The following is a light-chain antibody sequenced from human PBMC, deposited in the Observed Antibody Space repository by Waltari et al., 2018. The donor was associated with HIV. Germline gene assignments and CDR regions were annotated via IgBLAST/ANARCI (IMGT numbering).Light chain of an antibody. J-gene: IGKJ2*01. CDR1: QSISSY. CDR3: QQSYSTPYT. V-gene: IGKV1-39*01. Sequence: DIQMTQSPSSLSASVGDRVTITCRASQSISSYLNWYQQKPGKAPKLLIYAASSLQGGVPSSFSGSGSETDFTLTISSLQPEDFATYYCQQSYSTPYTFGQGTKLEIK. CDR2: AAS.